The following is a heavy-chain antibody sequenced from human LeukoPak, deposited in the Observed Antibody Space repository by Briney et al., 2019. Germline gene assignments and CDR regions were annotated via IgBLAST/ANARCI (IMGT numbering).Heavy chain of an antibody. CDR2: IYYSGST. CDR1: GGSISSSSYY. D-gene: IGHD3-10*01. CDR3: ARSTTRVRGPEWDY. V-gene: IGHV4-39*01. J-gene: IGHJ4*02. Sequence: NASETLSLTCTVSGGSISSSSYYWGWIRQPPGKGLEWIGSIYYSGSTYYNPSLKSRVTISVDTSKNQFSLKLSSVTAADTAVYYCARSTTRVRGPEWDYWGQGTLVTVSS.